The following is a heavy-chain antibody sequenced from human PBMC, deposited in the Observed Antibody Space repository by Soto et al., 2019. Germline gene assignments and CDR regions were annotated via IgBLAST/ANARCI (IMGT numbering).Heavy chain of an antibody. CDR3: ARGRLGGAFDI. V-gene: IGHV1-69*13. Sequence: SVKVSCKASGGAFSSYAISWVRQAPGQGLEWMGGIIPIFGTANYAQKFQGRVTITADESTSTAYMELSSLRADDTAVYYCARGRLGGAFDIWGQGTMVPVSS. CDR1: GGAFSSYA. D-gene: IGHD3-9*01. CDR2: IIPIFGTA. J-gene: IGHJ3*02.